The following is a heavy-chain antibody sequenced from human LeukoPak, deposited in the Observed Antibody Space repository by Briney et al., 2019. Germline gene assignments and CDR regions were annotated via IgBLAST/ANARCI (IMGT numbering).Heavy chain of an antibody. CDR3: AKNGEVLSWFDP. CDR2: ISYDGSNK. V-gene: IGHV3-30*18. D-gene: IGHD3-10*01. Sequence: GGSLRLSCAASGFTFSSYGMHWVRQAPGKGLEWVAVISYDGSNKNYADSVKGRFTISRDNSKNTLYLQMNSLRAEDTAVYSCAKNGEVLSWFDPWGQGTPVTVSS. J-gene: IGHJ5*02. CDR1: GFTFSSYG.